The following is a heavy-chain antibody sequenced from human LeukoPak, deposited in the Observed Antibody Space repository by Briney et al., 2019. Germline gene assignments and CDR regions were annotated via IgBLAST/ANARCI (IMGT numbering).Heavy chain of an antibody. CDR3: AGGVTIVRGTSKHFDY. J-gene: IGHJ4*02. V-gene: IGHV4-38-2*02. Sequence: SETLSLTCSVSGYSITSGYYWGWIRQPPGKGLEWIGTIYHNGSTSYNPSLKSRVTISVDTSKNQFSLKLSSVTAADTAVYYCAGGVTIVRGTSKHFDYWGQGTLVTVSS. D-gene: IGHD3-10*01. CDR1: GYSITSGYY. CDR2: IYHNGST.